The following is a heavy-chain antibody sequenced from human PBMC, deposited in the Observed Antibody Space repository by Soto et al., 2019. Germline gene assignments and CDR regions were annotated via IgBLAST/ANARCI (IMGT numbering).Heavy chain of an antibody. CDR3: ARDKINGIFDY. CDR1: RGSFNGYY. CDR2: INHSXSP. V-gene: IGHV4-34*01. J-gene: IGHJ4*02. Sequence: XXTLSLTCAVYRGSFNGYYWTWIRQPPGTGLERIGXINHSXSPNYNKSLKXXVTISVDXXKNQFSLKMTSVTAADTAVYYCARDKINGIFDYWGQGTLVTVS. D-gene: IGHD2-8*01.